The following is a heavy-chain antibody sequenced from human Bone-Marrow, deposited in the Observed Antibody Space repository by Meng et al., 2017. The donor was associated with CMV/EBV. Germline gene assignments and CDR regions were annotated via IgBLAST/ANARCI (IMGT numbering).Heavy chain of an antibody. CDR2: ISAYNGNT. D-gene: IGHD2-2*01. CDR1: GYTFTNYY. Sequence: ASVKVSCKASGYTFTNYYMHWVRQAPGQGLEWMGWISAYNGNTNYAQKLQGRVTMTTDTSTSTAYMELRSLRSDDTAVYYCAREDIVVVPAAPDYWGQGTLVTVSS. J-gene: IGHJ4*02. V-gene: IGHV1-18*04. CDR3: AREDIVVVPAAPDY.